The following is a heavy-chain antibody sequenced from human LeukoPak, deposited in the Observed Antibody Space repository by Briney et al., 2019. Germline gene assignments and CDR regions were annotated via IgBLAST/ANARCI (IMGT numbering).Heavy chain of an antibody. D-gene: IGHD3-9*01. V-gene: IGHV1-18*04. CDR1: GYTFTVYY. CDR2: ISAYNGNT. J-gene: IGHJ5*02. Sequence: ASEKVSCKASGYTFTVYYIHWVRQAPGQGLEWMGWISAYNGNTNYAQKLQGRVTMTTDTSTTTAYMELRSLRSEDTAVYYCARGGSNYDILTGVSHMTGFDPWGQGTLVTVSS. CDR3: ARGGSNYDILTGVSHMTGFDP.